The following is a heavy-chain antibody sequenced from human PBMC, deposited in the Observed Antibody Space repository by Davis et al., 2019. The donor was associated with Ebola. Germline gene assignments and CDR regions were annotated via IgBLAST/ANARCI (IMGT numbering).Heavy chain of an antibody. CDR3: ARAVGANNP. Sequence: ASVKVSCKASGYTFTSYAMHWVRQAPGQRLEWMGWINAGNGNTKYSQKLQGRVTMTTDTSTSTAYMELRSLRSDDTAVYYCARAVGANNPWGQGTLVTVSS. CDR2: INAGNGNT. D-gene: IGHD1-26*01. CDR1: GYTFTSYA. V-gene: IGHV1-3*01. J-gene: IGHJ5*02.